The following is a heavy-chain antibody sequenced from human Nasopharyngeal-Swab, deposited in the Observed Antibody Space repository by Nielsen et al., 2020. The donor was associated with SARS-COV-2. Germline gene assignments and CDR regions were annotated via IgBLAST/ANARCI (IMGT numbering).Heavy chain of an antibody. CDR3: TTDLGSSGFDY. CDR2: IKSKTDGGTT. J-gene: IGHJ4*02. Sequence: VRQAPGKGLGWVGRIKSKTDGGTTDYAAPVKGRFTISRDDSKNTLYLQMNSLKTEDTAVYYCTTDLGSSGFDYWGQGTLVTVSS. D-gene: IGHD7-27*01. V-gene: IGHV3-15*07.